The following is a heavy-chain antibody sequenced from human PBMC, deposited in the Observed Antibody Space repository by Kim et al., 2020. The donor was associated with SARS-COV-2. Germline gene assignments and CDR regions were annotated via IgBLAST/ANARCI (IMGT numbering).Heavy chain of an antibody. V-gene: IGHV3-7*03. Sequence: GGSLRLSCAASGFIFSGFWMSWVRQAPGKGLEWVANIKQDGSEKYYVDSVKGRFTVSRDNAENTLYLQMNSLRAGDTAVYYCARGILMMRGVYYWGPGT. J-gene: IGHJ4*02. CDR3: ARGILMMRGVYY. CDR2: IKQDGSEK. CDR1: GFIFSGFW. D-gene: IGHD3-10*01.